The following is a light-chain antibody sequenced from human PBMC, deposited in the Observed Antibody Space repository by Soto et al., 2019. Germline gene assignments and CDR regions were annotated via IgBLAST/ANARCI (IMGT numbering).Light chain of an antibody. J-gene: IGKJ1*01. CDR3: QQYNRFPWP. CDR1: QSFSSW. V-gene: IGKV1-5*03. Sequence: DIQMTQSPSTLSASVGDTVTISFRASQSFSSWLAWYQQKPGKAPKLLIYKASSLQSGVPSRFRGSGSGTEFTLTISSLHPDDFATYYCQQYNRFPWPFAKGTKVDI. CDR2: KAS.